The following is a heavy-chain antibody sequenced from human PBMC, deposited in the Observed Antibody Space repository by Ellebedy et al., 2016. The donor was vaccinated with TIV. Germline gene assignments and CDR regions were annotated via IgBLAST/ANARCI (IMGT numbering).Heavy chain of an antibody. Sequence: SETLSLXXTVSGGSISSYYWSWIRQPAGKGLEWIGRIYTSGSTNYNPSLKSRVTMSVDTSKNQFSLKLSSVTAADTAVYYCAITIFGVQPGLDAFDIWGQGTMVTVSS. CDR2: IYTSGST. CDR3: AITIFGVQPGLDAFDI. D-gene: IGHD3-3*01. J-gene: IGHJ3*02. CDR1: GGSISSYY. V-gene: IGHV4-4*07.